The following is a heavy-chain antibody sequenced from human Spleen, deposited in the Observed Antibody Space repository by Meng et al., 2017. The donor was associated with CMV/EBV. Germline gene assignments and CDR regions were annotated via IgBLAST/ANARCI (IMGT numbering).Heavy chain of an antibody. CDR2: ISSSSSYI. CDR3: ARDSRGRPGYFDS. CDR1: GFTFSTYA. D-gene: IGHD1-14*01. Sequence: GGSLRLSCAASGFTFSTYAMGWVRQAPGKGLEWVSSISSSSSYIYYADSVKGRFTISRDNAKNSLYLQMNSLRAEDTALYYCARDSRGRPGYFDSWGQGTLVTVSS. V-gene: IGHV3-21*04. J-gene: IGHJ4*02.